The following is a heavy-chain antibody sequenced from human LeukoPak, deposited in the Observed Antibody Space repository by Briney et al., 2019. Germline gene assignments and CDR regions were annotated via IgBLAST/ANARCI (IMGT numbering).Heavy chain of an antibody. CDR3: ARDMSTRVTPISYAFDV. J-gene: IGHJ3*01. CDR2: INPNGDRT. CDR1: GGTFSSYA. D-gene: IGHD4-23*01. V-gene: IGHV1-46*01. Sequence: ASVKLSCKASGGTFSSYAISWVRQAPGQGLEWLGIINPNGDRTNYAQTFHGRVTMTRDTSTTTVYMELSSLRSEDTAVYYCARDMSTRVTPISYAFDVWGQGTMVTVSS.